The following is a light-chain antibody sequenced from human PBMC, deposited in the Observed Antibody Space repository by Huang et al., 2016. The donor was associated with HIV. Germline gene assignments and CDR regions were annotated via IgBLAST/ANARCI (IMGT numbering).Light chain of an antibody. V-gene: IGKV3-15*01. CDR1: QSVGSN. J-gene: IGKJ2*01. CDR2: DAA. CDR3: QHYNRWPET. Sequence: IVMTQSPVTLSVSPGERVILSCRASQSVGSNLSWYQHKPGQAPRLLIYDAATMATGTAGRFSGSGSVTEFTLTISSLQSEDFAIYYCQHYNRWPETFGRGTKLELK.